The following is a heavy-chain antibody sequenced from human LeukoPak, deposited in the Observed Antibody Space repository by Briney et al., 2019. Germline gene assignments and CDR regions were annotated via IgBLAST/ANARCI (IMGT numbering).Heavy chain of an antibody. Sequence: ASVKVSCKASGYAFSRITISWVRQAPGQGLEWMGWISLYNGNTNYAQKFQGSVTMTRDTSTTTVSMELRSLRSDDTAVYYCASPSSSYHDAFDIWGQGTMVTVCS. CDR1: GYAFSRIT. D-gene: IGHD6-13*01. V-gene: IGHV1-18*01. CDR3: ASPSSSYHDAFDI. J-gene: IGHJ3*02. CDR2: ISLYNGNT.